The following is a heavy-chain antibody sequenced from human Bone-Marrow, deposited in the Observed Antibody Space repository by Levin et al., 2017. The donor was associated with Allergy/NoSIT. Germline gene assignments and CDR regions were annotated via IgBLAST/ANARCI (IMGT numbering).Heavy chain of an antibody. CDR2: INLRGSTM. Sequence: GGSLRLSCEASGFTFTNFEMNWVRQAPGRGLEWISYINLRGSTMYYADSVRGRFTISRDNAKNSLFLRMDSLTAEDTAVYYCARQVPNYYSGSGYYFDYWGQGTLVTVSS. CDR3: ARQVPNYYSGSGYYFDY. J-gene: IGHJ4*02. D-gene: IGHD3-22*01. CDR1: GFTFTNFE. V-gene: IGHV3-48*03.